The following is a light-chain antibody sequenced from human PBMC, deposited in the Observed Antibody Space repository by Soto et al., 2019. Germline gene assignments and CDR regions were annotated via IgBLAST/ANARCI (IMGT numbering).Light chain of an antibody. J-gene: IGLJ1*01. V-gene: IGLV2-14*01. CDR2: DVS. CDR3: SSYTSSSKV. Sequence: QSVLTQPASGSRSPGEAITISKTGTSSDVGGYNYVSWYQQHPGKAPKLMIYDVSNRPSGVSNRFSGSKSGNTASLTISGLQAEDEADYYCSSYTSSSKVFGTGTKVTVL. CDR1: SSDVGGYNY.